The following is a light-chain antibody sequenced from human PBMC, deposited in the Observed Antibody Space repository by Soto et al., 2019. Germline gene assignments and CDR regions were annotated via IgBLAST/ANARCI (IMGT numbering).Light chain of an antibody. CDR2: GNS. Sequence: QSVLTQPPSVSGAPGQRVTISCTGSSSNIGAGYDVHWYQQLPGTAPILLIYGNSNRPSGVPDRFSGSKSGTSASLAITGLHAEDEADYCCQSYDSSLSVVFGTGTKLTVL. J-gene: IGLJ1*01. V-gene: IGLV1-40*01. CDR3: QSYDSSLSVV. CDR1: SSNIGAGYD.